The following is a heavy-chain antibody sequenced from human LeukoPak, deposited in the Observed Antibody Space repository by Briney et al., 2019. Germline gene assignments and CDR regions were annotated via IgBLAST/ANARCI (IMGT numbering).Heavy chain of an antibody. D-gene: IGHD3-22*01. Sequence: GGSLRLSCAASGFTVNSNYMSWVRQAPGKGLEWVSVIYSGGSTYYTDSVKGRFTISRDNSKNTLYLQMNSLRAEDTAVYYCAKPREYYYDSSGYYPSWGQGTLVTVSS. CDR1: GFTVNSNY. CDR3: AKPREYYYDSSGYYPS. V-gene: IGHV3-53*01. J-gene: IGHJ4*02. CDR2: IYSGGST.